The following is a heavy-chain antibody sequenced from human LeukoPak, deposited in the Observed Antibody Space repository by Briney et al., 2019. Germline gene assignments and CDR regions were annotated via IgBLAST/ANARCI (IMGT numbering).Heavy chain of an antibody. V-gene: IGHV4-4*09. CDR3: ARLGSYHDF. CDR1: GASISHFY. Sequence: ETLSRTCTVAGASISHFYWSWIRQTPEKGLEWMGHVHTSGGSTYYPSLKTRLTMSIDTSRSQLSLKLTSVTAADTAVYFCARLGSYHDFWGQGALVTVSS. D-gene: IGHD1-26*01. CDR2: VHTSGGS. J-gene: IGHJ4*02.